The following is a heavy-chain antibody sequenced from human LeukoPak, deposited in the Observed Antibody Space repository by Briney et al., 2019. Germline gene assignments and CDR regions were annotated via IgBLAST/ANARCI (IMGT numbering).Heavy chain of an antibody. Sequence: GRSLRLSCAASGFTFHESAMHWVRQAPGKGLEWVSGIGWDSKSIVYADSVKGRFTISRDNAKNSLHLQMNSLRVEDTALYYCAKAVAAPGAFDIWGRGTVVTVSS. V-gene: IGHV3-9*01. D-gene: IGHD6-19*01. CDR3: AKAVAAPGAFDI. CDR1: GFTFHESA. J-gene: IGHJ3*02. CDR2: IGWDSKSI.